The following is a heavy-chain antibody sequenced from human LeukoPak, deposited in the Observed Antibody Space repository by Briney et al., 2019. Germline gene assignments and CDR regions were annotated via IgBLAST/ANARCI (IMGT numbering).Heavy chain of an antibody. D-gene: IGHD4-17*01. CDR2: IRYDGSNK. Sequence: GGSLRLSCAASGFTFSSYWMSWVRQAPGKGLEWVAFIRYDGSNKYYADSVKGRFTISRDNSKNTLYLQMNSLRAEDTAVYYCAKDQVTTVTTADYWGQGTLVTVSS. CDR3: AKDQVTTVTTADY. CDR1: GFTFSSYW. V-gene: IGHV3-30*02. J-gene: IGHJ4*02.